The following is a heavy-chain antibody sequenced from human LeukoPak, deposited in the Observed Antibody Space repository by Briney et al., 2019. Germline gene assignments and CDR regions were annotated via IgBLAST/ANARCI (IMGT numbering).Heavy chain of an antibody. Sequence: ASVKVSCKASGYTFTSYYMHWVRQAPGQGLEWMGIINPSGGSTSYAQKFQGRVTMTRDTSTSTVYMELSSLRSEDTAVYYCARAKEDLYGDTYYFDYWGQGTLVTVSP. CDR2: INPSGGST. V-gene: IGHV1-46*03. J-gene: IGHJ4*02. CDR3: ARAKEDLYGDTYYFDY. CDR1: GYTFTSYY. D-gene: IGHD2-21*02.